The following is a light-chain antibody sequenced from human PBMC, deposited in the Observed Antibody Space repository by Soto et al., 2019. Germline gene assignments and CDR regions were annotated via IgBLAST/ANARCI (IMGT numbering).Light chain of an antibody. CDR3: QQYNNYPYT. Sequence: DIQMTQSPSTLSASVGDRVTITCRAGQSISSWLAWYQQKPGKAPKLLIYDASTLESGVPSRFSGSGSGTAFTLTISSLQPDDFATYYCQQYNNYPYTFGQGTKLEIK. V-gene: IGKV1-5*01. CDR2: DAS. CDR1: QSISSW. J-gene: IGKJ2*01.